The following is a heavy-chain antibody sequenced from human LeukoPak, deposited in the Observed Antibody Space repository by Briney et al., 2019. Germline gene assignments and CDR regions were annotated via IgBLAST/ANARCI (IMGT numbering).Heavy chain of an antibody. CDR1: GDTLSYHS. CDR3: ARGGLVYDFLTGYYAPGREYFHH. V-gene: IGHV1-69*13. CDR2: IIPHVGSP. D-gene: IGHD3/OR15-3a*01. Sequence: ASMKVSCKTYGDTLSYHSISWERQAPRHGLQWLGGIIPHVGSPRYTERLQDRITITADESTTTAYLELSSLRSDDTAVYYCARGGLVYDFLTGYYAPGREYFHHWGQGSLVIVSS. J-gene: IGHJ1*01.